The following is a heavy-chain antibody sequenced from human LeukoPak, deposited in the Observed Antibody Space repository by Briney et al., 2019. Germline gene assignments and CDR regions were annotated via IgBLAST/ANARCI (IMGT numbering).Heavy chain of an antibody. Sequence: GGSLRLSCAASGLTFNNYLMRSVRQATRKGLEWLLVLFTGGGRTLYADSVQGRFTISRDNSNNALFLYMNSLTVEDTATYYCAKRDTSLWGQGTTVTVSS. J-gene: IGHJ3*01. CDR1: GLTFNNYL. D-gene: IGHD5-24*01. V-gene: IGHV3-23*01. CDR3: AKRDTSL. CDR2: LFTGGGRT.